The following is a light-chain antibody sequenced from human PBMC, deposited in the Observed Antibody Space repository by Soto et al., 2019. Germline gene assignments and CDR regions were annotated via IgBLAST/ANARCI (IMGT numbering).Light chain of an antibody. V-gene: IGKV3-15*01. CDR2: GAS. CDR1: QSVSSN. J-gene: IGKJ3*01. Sequence: DIVMTQSPATLSVSPGDRATLSCRASQSVSSNLAWYQQKPGQAPRLLIYGASTRATGIPARFSGSGSGTEFTLTISDLQSEDFAVYYCQQYNNSPLPFGHGTKVDI. CDR3: QQYNNSPLP.